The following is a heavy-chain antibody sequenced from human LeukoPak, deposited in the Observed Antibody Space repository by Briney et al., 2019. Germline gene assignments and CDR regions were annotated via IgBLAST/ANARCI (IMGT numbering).Heavy chain of an antibody. CDR1: GYTFTGYY. CDR2: ISAYNGNT. V-gene: IGHV1-18*04. J-gene: IGHJ4*02. Sequence: ASVKVSCKASGYTFTGYYMHWVRQAPGQGLEWMGWISAYNGNTNYAQKLQGRVTMTTDTSTSTAYMELRSLRSDDTAVYYCARDSSGYFAHWGQGTLVTVSS. D-gene: IGHD3-22*01. CDR3: ARDSSGYFAH.